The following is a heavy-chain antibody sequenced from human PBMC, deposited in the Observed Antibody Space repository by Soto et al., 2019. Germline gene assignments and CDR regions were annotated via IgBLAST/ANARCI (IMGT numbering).Heavy chain of an antibody. J-gene: IGHJ4*02. CDR3: ARCTSGYAPGYFDY. CDR1: GGSISSYY. Sequence: LPETLSLTCTVSGGSISSYYWSWIRQPPGKGLEWIGYIYYSGSTNYNPSLKSRVTISVDTSKNQFSLKLSSVTAADTAVYYCARCTSGYAPGYFDYWGQGTLVTVSS. D-gene: IGHD5-12*01. CDR2: IYYSGST. V-gene: IGHV4-59*01.